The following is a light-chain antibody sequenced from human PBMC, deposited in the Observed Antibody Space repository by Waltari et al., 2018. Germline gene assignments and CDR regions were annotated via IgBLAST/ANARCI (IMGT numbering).Light chain of an antibody. V-gene: IGKV4-1*01. CDR3: QQFHSTPIT. J-gene: IGKJ5*01. CDR1: QSVLYTSNNKNN. CDR2: WAS. Sequence: DIVMTQSPDSLAVSLGERATINCKSSQSVLYTSNNKNNLAWFQQKPGQPPKLLLYWASTRESGVPDRFSGSGSGTDFSLTISSLQSEDVAVYFCQQFHSTPITFGQGTRLEI.